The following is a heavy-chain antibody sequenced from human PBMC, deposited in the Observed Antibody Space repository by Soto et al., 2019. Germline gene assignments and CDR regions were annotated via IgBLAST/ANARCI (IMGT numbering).Heavy chain of an antibody. D-gene: IGHD3-10*01. Sequence: ASVKVSCKASGYTFTSYGISWVRQAPGQGLEWMGWISAYNGNTNYAQKLQGRVTMTTDTSTSTAYMELRSLRSDDTAVYYCARNHGSGSYINNYYYYYMDVWGKGTTVTVSS. CDR1: GYTFTSYG. V-gene: IGHV1-18*01. J-gene: IGHJ6*03. CDR2: ISAYNGNT. CDR3: ARNHGSGSYINNYYYYYMDV.